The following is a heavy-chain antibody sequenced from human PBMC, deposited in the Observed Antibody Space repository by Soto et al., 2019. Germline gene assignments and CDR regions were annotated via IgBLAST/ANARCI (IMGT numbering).Heavy chain of an antibody. CDR3: AREYYDFWSGLDV. CDR2: ISSSGSTI. D-gene: IGHD3-3*01. J-gene: IGHJ6*02. CDR1: GFTFSSYE. V-gene: IGHV3-48*03. Sequence: EVQLVESGGGLVQPGGSLRLSCAASGFTFSSYEMNWVRQAPGKGLEWVSYISSSGSTIYYADSVKGRFTISRDNAKNSLYLQMNSLRAEDTAVYYCAREYYDFWSGLDVWGQGTTVTVSS.